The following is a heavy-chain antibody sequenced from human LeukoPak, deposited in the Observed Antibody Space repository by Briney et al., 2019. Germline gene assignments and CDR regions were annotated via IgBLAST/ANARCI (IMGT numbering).Heavy chain of an antibody. D-gene: IGHD6-19*01. CDR2: ISSSTSTLL. Sequence: GGSLRLSCAVSGFTFSSYSMYWVRQAPGKGLEWISYISSSTSTLLYYAKSVKGRFTVSRDNAKNSLYLQMNSLRGEDTAVYYCARGDGGWSPNHWGPGTLVTVSS. V-gene: IGHV3-48*01. CDR1: GFTFSSYS. J-gene: IGHJ5*02. CDR3: ARGDGGWSPNH.